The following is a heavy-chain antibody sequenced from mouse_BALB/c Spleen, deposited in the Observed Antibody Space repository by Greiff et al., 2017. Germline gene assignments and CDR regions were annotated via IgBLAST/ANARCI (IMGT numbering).Heavy chain of an antibody. Sequence: EVQVVESGGGLVQPGGSLKLSCAASGFPFSSYAMSWVRQSPEKRLEWVAEISSGGSYTYYPDPVPGRFPISSDHAKNTLYLEMSSLRSEDTAMYYCASVWSDEDWFAYWGQGTLVTVSA. J-gene: IGHJ3*01. CDR1: GFPFSSYA. CDR2: ISSGGSYT. CDR3: ASVWSDEDWFAY. D-gene: IGHD2-10*02. V-gene: IGHV5-9-4*01.